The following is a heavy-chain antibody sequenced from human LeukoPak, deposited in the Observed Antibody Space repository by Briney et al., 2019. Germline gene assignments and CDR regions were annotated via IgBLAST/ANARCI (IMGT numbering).Heavy chain of an antibody. D-gene: IGHD2-21*01. V-gene: IGHV3-7*01. CDR2: MNEDGTER. J-gene: IGHJ6*04. CDR3: ARGVYSLDV. CDR1: GFTFSSYW. Sequence: GGSLGLSCVASGFTFSSYWMTWVRQAPGKGLEWVANMNEDGTERYYVDSVKGRFTISRDNAKNSLYLQMNSLRAEDTAVYYCARGVYSLDVWGKGITVTVSS.